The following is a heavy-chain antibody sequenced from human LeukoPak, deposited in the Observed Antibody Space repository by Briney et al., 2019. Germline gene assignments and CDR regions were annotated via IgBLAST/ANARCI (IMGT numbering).Heavy chain of an antibody. J-gene: IGHJ5*02. CDR1: SGSIGNHY. V-gene: IGHV4-59*11. CDR2: IYYTGST. CDR3: AKGSGSYYRFDP. D-gene: IGHD3-10*01. Sequence: SETLSLTCTVSSGSIGNHYWSWIRQPPGKGLEWIGYIYYTGSTSYNPSLKSRVTISLDTSKNHFSLKMTSVTAADTAVYYCAKGSGSYYRFDPWGQGTLVTVSS.